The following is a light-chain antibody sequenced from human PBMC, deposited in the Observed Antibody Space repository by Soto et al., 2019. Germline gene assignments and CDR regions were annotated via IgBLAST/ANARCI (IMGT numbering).Light chain of an antibody. J-gene: IGLJ1*01. V-gene: IGLV2-14*01. CDR3: SSYTNINTRACV. Sequence: QSALTQPASVSVSPGQSITISFTGTSGDIGSYNRVSWYQQHPGKAPKLIIYEVTDRPSGVSNRFSGSKSGNTASLTISGLQAEDEAEYYCSSYTNINTRACVFGTGTKLTVL. CDR1: SGDIGSYNR. CDR2: EVT.